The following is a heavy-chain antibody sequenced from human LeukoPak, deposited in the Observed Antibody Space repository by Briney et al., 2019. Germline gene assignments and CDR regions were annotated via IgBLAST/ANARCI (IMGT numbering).Heavy chain of an antibody. D-gene: IGHD3-10*01. J-gene: IGHJ4*02. CDR1: GFTFRSYW. CDR3: ARVSGSFGATMVRGVIIRGTFDY. V-gene: IGHV3-7*01. Sequence: GGSLRLSCAASGFTFRSYWMSWVRQAPGKGLEWVANIKQDGSEKYYVDSVKGRFTISRDNAKNSPYLQMNSLRAEDTAVYYCARVSGSFGATMVRGVIIRGTFDYWGQGTLVTVSS. CDR2: IKQDGSEK.